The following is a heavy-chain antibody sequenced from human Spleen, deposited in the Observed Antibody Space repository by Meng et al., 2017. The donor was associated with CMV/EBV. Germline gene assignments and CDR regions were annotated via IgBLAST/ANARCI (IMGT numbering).Heavy chain of an antibody. J-gene: IGHJ4*02. CDR3: ARLPPCSSDYCPFDY. CDR2: IYYNGYT. D-gene: IGHD2-2*01. CDR1: GGSINNYY. Sequence: SETLSLTCTVSGGSINNYYWSWIRQPPGKGLECIGYIYYNGYTAYNPSLKSRLSISVDTSKNQFSLRLRSVTPADTAIYYCARLPPCSSDYCPFDYWGQGMLVTVSS. V-gene: IGHV4-59*01.